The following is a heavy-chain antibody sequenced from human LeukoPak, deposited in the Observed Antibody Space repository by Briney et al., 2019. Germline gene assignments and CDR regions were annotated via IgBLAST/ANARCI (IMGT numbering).Heavy chain of an antibody. D-gene: IGHD3-10*01. CDR3: ARSDGYGLIGI. CDR2: IYYSGST. CDR1: GGSISSSSYY. V-gene: IGHV4-39*07. Sequence: SETLSLTCTVSGGSISSSSYYWGWIRQPPGKGLEWIGSIYYSGSTYYNPSLKSRVTISVDTSKNQFSLKLSSVTAADTAVYYCARSDGYGLIGIWGQGTMVTVSS. J-gene: IGHJ3*02.